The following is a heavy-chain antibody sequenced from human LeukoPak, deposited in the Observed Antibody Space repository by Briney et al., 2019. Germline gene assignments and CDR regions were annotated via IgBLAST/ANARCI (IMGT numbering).Heavy chain of an antibody. CDR2: IYHSGST. V-gene: IGHV4-38-2*02. J-gene: IGHJ4*02. D-gene: IGHD2-2*01. Sequence: SETLSLTCTVSGYSISSGYYWGWIRQPPGQGLEWIGSIYHSGSTYYNPSLKSRVTISVDTSKNQLSLKLSSVTAADTAVYYCASAQRSTEVDYWGQGTLVTVPS. CDR3: ASAQRSTEVDY. CDR1: GYSISSGYY.